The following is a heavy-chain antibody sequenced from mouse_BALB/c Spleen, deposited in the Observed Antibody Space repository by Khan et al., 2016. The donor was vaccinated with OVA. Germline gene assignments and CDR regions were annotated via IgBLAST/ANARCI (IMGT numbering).Heavy chain of an antibody. D-gene: IGHD4-1*01. CDR1: GYSITSGCY. J-gene: IGHJ2*01. Sequence: EVQLQESGPGLVKPSQSLSLTCSVTGYSITSGCYWNWIRQFPGNKLEWMGYISYDGINNYNPSLKNRISITRDTSKNQFFLRLNSVTNEDTATXYCARDETAPYYFDYWGQGTTLTVSS. CDR3: ARDETAPYYFDY. V-gene: IGHV3-6*02. CDR2: ISYDGIN.